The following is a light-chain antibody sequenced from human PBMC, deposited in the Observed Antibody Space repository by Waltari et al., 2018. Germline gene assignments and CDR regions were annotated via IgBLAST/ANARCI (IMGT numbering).Light chain of an antibody. CDR3: QQYYSTPVT. Sequence: DIVMTQSPDSLAVSLGERATINCKSSQCVLYSSNNKNYLAWYQQKPGQPPKLLIYWASTRESGVTDRFSGSVSGTDFTLTITSLQAEDVAVYYCQQYYSTPVTFGGGTKVDIK. V-gene: IGKV4-1*01. CDR1: QCVLYSSNNKNY. CDR2: WAS. J-gene: IGKJ4*01.